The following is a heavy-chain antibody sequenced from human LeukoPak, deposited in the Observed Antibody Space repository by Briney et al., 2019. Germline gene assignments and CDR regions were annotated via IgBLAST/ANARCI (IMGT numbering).Heavy chain of an antibody. Sequence: RGSLRLSCAASGFTFSSYGMHWVRQAPGKGLEWVAVIWYGGSNKYYADSVKGRFTISRDNSKNTLYLQMNSLRAEDTAVYYCAKDGGIVGDTTGYFDYWGQGTLVTVSS. D-gene: IGHD1-26*01. V-gene: IGHV3-30*02. CDR2: IWYGGSNK. CDR1: GFTFSSYG. J-gene: IGHJ4*02. CDR3: AKDGGIVGDTTGYFDY.